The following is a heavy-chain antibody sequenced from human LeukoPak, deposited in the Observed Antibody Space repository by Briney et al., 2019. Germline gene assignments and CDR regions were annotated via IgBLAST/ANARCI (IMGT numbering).Heavy chain of an antibody. D-gene: IGHD3-10*02. Sequence: PSETLSLTCTVSGGSISSYYWSWTRQPPGRGLEWIGYIHFSGSTNYNPSFKSRVTISVDTSKNQFSLRLSSVTSADTAVYYCARGSGLFGELFWDDYFDYWGQGTLVTVSS. J-gene: IGHJ4*02. CDR2: IHFSGST. V-gene: IGHV4-59*01. CDR3: ARGSGLFGELFWDDYFDY. CDR1: GGSISSYY.